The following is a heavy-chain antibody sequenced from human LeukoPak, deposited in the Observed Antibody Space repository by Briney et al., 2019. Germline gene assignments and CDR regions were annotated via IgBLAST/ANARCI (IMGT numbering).Heavy chain of an antibody. J-gene: IGHJ4*02. CDR1: GFTFDDYA. CDR2: ISWNSGSI. CDR3: ARDANWEYSSGEFDY. D-gene: IGHD6-25*01. V-gene: IGHV3-9*01. Sequence: GGSLRLSCAASGFTFDDYAMHWVRQAPGKGLEWVSGISWNSGSIGYADSVKGRFTISRDNAKNSLYLQMNSLRAEDTALYYCARDANWEYSSGEFDYWGQGTLVTVSS.